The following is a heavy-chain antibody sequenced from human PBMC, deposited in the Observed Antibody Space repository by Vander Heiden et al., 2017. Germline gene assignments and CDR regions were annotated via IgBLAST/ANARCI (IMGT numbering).Heavy chain of an antibody. Sequence: QVQLVQSGAEVKKPGASVKVSCKASGYTFTGYYMHWVRQAPGQGLEWMGWINPNSGGTNYAQKVQGRVTMTRDTSISTAYMELSRMRSDETAVYYCARNLAVAGTVNLYYWGQGTLVTVSS. D-gene: IGHD6-19*01. J-gene: IGHJ4*02. CDR1: GYTFTGYY. CDR2: INPNSGGT. V-gene: IGHV1-2*02. CDR3: ARNLAVAGTVNLYY.